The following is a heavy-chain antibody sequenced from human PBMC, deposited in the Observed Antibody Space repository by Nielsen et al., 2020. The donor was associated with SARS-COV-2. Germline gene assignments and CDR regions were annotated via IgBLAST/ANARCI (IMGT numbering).Heavy chain of an antibody. D-gene: IGHD5-18*01. J-gene: IGHJ6*02. Sequence: GESLKISCAASGFTFSSYSMNWVRQAPGKGLEWVSYISSSSSTIYYADSVKGRFTISRDNSKNTLYLQMNSLRAEDTAVYYCAKVYSYGRGGYYYYYGMDVWGQGTTVTVSS. CDR1: GFTFSSYS. CDR2: ISSSSSTI. V-gene: IGHV3-48*01. CDR3: AKVYSYGRGGYYYYYGMDV.